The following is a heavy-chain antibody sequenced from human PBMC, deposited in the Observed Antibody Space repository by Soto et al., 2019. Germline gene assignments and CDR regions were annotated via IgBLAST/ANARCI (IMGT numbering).Heavy chain of an antibody. CDR2: ISGSGGST. J-gene: IGHJ5*02. CDR3: AKGSPYSGTYFHP. V-gene: IGHV3-23*01. CDR1: GFTFSSYA. D-gene: IGHD1-26*01. Sequence: DVQLLESGGGLVQPGGSLRLSCSASGFTFSSYAMSWVRRIPGKGLEWVSAISGSGGSTNYEDSVKGRFTISRDNSKSTLYLQMNSLRVDDTAVYYCAKGSPYSGTYFHPWGQGTLVTVSS.